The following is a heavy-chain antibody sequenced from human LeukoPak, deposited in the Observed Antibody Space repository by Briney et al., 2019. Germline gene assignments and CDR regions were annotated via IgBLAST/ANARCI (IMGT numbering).Heavy chain of an antibody. J-gene: IGHJ3*01. CDR1: GFTFTNYA. CDR3: AKDLRDTFELDAFDV. Sequence: GGSLRLSCAASGFTFTNYAMRWVRQAPGKGLEWVSGISKTGSRTYYAASVKGRITISRDNSKKALYLQMNSLRAEDTAVYSCAKDLRDTFELDAFDVWGQGTMVTVSS. V-gene: IGHV3-23*01. CDR2: ISKTGSRT. D-gene: IGHD5-18*01.